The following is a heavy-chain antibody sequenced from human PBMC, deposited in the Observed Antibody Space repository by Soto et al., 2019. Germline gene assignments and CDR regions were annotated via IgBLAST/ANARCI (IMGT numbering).Heavy chain of an antibody. J-gene: IGHJ6*02. Sequence: QVQLVQSGAVMKEPGSSVKVSCKTSGGTFSSSAISWLRQAPGQGLEWMGGIIPLFRTPDYAQKFQGRVTLAADESTSTAYMELSSLRSEDTAVYYCARDNDRLQLGGNYYYILDVWGQGTTITVSS. CDR2: IIPLFRTP. CDR3: ARDNDRLQLGGNYYYILDV. CDR1: GGTFSSSA. D-gene: IGHD4-4*01. V-gene: IGHV1-69*12.